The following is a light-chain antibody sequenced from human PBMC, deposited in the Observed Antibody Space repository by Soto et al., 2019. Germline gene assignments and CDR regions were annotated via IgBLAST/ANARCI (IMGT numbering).Light chain of an antibody. J-gene: IGLJ2*01. Sequence: QSVLTQPPSASGTPGQTIAISCSGGSSNIGSHTVNWYQQLPGTAPRLLIYSNTQRPSVVPDRCSGSKSGTSASLAISGLQSAYEGDDYCAAWDDSLNGVVFGGGTKLTVL. CDR2: SNT. CDR3: AAWDDSLNGVV. CDR1: SSNIGSHT. V-gene: IGLV1-44*01.